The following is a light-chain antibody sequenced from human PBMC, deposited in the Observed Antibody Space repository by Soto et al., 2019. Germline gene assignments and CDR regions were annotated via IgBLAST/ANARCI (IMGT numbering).Light chain of an antibody. CDR2: GAS. Sequence: EIVMTQYPDTLSVSPGETVTLTCRASQSVRTNLAWYQHKPGQAPRLLIYGASTRATDIPARFSGSGSGTEFTLTISSLQSEDYAVYYCQQYNNLPRTFGGGTKVDIK. V-gene: IGKV3-15*01. CDR3: QQYNNLPRT. J-gene: IGKJ4*01. CDR1: QSVRTN.